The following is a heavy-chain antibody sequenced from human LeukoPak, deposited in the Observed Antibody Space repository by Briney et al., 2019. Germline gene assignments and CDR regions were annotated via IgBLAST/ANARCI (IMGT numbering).Heavy chain of an antibody. J-gene: IGHJ2*01. Sequence: GGSLRLSCVASGFTFDEHAMYWVRQAPGKGLEWVSGISWNSGSIGYADSAKGRFTISRDNAKNSLFLRMNSPRAEDTALYYCARDSALRQWLPNWYFDLWGRGTLVTVSS. D-gene: IGHD6-19*01. V-gene: IGHV3-9*01. CDR2: ISWNSGSI. CDR1: GFTFDEHA. CDR3: ARDSALRQWLPNWYFDL.